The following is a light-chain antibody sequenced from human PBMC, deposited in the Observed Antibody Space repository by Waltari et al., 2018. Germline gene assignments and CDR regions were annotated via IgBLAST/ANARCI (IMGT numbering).Light chain of an antibody. CDR2: DQN. CDR3: HSRDVSGVGGT. J-gene: IGLJ2*01. V-gene: IGLV3-19*01. CDR1: SLRIYH. Sequence: TQDPAVSVAVGRTVRITCQGDSLRIYHASRYQQRPGQAPKLPIYDQNARPSGVPGRFSGSISDNTASLTITGAQAEDEAYYYCHSRDVSGVGGTFGGGTKLTVL.